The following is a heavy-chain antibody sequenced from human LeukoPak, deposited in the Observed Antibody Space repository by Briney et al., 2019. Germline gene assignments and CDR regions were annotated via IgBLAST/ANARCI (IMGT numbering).Heavy chain of an antibody. CDR1: GFTFSSYG. Sequence: GRSLRLSCAASGFTFSSYGMHWVRQAPGKGLEWVAVISYDGSNKYYADSVKGRITISRDNSKDTLYLQMDSLRAEDTAVYYCATDRGSGTYYSLFDSWGQGNLVTVSS. CDR3: ATDRGSGTYYSLFDS. V-gene: IGHV3-30*03. D-gene: IGHD3-10*01. J-gene: IGHJ4*02. CDR2: ISYDGSNK.